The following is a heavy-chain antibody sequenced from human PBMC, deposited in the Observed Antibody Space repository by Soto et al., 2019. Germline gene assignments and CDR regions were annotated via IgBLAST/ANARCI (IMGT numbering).Heavy chain of an antibody. Sequence: ASVKVSCKASGGLFSSYPISWVRQVPGQGLEWMGGIIPVFQTACYTQRFQGRVTITADDSTNTAYMELSSLRSEDTAIYYCARGGSGYTWFNEFWGQGTLVTVSS. D-gene: IGHD3-22*01. CDR2: IIPVFQTA. CDR1: GGLFSSYP. CDR3: ARGGSGYTWFNEF. J-gene: IGHJ4*02. V-gene: IGHV1-69*13.